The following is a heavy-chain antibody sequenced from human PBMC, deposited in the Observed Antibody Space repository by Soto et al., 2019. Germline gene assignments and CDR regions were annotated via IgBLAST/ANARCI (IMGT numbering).Heavy chain of an antibody. CDR3: ARVGWGDAFEI. D-gene: IGHD1-26*01. J-gene: IGHJ3*02. CDR1: GGSISSGGYS. CDR2: IYHSGST. V-gene: IGHV4-30-2*01. Sequence: SETLSLTCAVSGGSISSGGYSWSWIRQPPGKGLEWIGYIYHSGSTYYNPSLKSRVTISVDRSKNQFSLKLSSVTAADTAVYYCARVGWGDAFEIWGQGTMVTVSS.